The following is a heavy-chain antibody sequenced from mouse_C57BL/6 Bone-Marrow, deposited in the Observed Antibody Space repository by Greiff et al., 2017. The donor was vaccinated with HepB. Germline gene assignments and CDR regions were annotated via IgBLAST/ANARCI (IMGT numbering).Heavy chain of an antibody. CDR3: ARDPVTTVVEDYAMDY. CDR1: GYSITSGYY. V-gene: IGHV3-6*01. D-gene: IGHD1-1*01. CDR2: ISYDGSN. J-gene: IGHJ4*01. Sequence: EVKLMESGPGLVKPSQSLSLTCSVTGYSITSGYYWNWLRQFPGNKLEWMGYISYDGSNNYNPSLKNRISITRDTSKNQFFLKLNSVTTEDTATYYCARDPVTTVVEDYAMDYWGQGTSVTVSS.